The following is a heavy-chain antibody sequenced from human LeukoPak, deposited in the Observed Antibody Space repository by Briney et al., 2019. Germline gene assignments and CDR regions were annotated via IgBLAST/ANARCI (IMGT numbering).Heavy chain of an antibody. CDR2: ISFDGSNQ. CDR3: ARLEMATTDDAFYI. V-gene: IGHV3-30*03. CDR1: GFTFSSFG. J-gene: IGHJ3*02. Sequence: PGGSLRLSCAGSGFTFSSFGMHGVRQAPGQGLEWVAVISFDGSNQYYADSVKGRFTISRDHSKNTLYLQMNSLRAEDTAVYYCARLEMATTDDAFYIWGQGTMVTVSS. D-gene: IGHD5-24*01.